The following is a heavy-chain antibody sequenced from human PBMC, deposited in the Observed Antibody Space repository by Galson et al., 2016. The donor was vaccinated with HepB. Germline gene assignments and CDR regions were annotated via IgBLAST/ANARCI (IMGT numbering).Heavy chain of an antibody. CDR1: GGSFSGYS. J-gene: IGHJ4*02. D-gene: IGHD6-19*01. CDR2: VVHSGGT. CDR3: AGNSSGYYSY. V-gene: IGHV4-34*12. Sequence: LSLTCAVYGGSFSGYSWSWIRQTPGKGLEWIGEVVHSGGTNYNPSLKSRVSISVDTSKTQFSLRLSSVTAADTAVYYCAGNSSGYYSYWGQGSLVTVSS.